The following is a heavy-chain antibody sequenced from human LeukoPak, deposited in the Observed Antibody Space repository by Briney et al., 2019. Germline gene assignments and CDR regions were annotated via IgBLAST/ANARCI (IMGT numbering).Heavy chain of an antibody. Sequence: GGSLRLSCAASGFTFSKSWMSWVRQAPGKGLEWVANMNEDGSEKDYVDSVKGRFTVSRDNARKSLYLQMSSLRAEDTAVYYCATYSHWVAGDVWGQGTTVTVSS. D-gene: IGHD3-16*01. CDR2: MNEDGSEK. CDR1: GFTFSKSW. V-gene: IGHV3-7*01. J-gene: IGHJ6*02. CDR3: ATYSHWVAGDV.